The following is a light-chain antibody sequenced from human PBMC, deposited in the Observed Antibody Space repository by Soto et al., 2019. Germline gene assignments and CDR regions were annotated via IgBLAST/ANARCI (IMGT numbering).Light chain of an antibody. J-gene: IGKJ2*02. Sequence: DTQMTQSPSSLSASVGDRVTITCRASQNVRSYVNWYQQKPGKAPNVLIYETSTLQDGVPSRFSGDGYGTDFTLSISSLHPEDFATYYCQQTFSLPRTFGQGTTVDIK. CDR1: QNVRSY. V-gene: IGKV1-39*01. CDR2: ETS. CDR3: QQTFSLPRT.